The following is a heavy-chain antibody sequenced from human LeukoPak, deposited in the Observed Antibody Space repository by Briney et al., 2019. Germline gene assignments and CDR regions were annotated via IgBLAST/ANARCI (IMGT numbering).Heavy chain of an antibody. V-gene: IGHV3-7*01. CDR1: GFTFSDYW. CDR2: IKSDESER. Sequence: GGSLRLSCVASGFTFSDYWMNWVRQAPGKGLEWVANIKSDESERFFLDSVKGRFTISTDNAKNSVYLQMSSLRAEDTGVYYCATTLNIATPGHLWGQGALVTVSS. CDR3: ATTLNIATPGHL. J-gene: IGHJ4*02. D-gene: IGHD6-13*01.